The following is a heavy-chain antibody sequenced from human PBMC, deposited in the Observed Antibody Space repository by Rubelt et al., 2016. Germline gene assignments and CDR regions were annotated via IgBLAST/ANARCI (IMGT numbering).Heavy chain of an antibody. V-gene: IGHV4-39*01. CDR3: ARRGLYGDYVHVRNGVHAFDI. Sequence: GLEWIGSIYYSGSTYYNPSLKSRVTISVDTSKNQFSLKLSSVTAADTAVYYCARRGLYGDYVHVRNGVHAFDIWGQGTMVTVSS. D-gene: IGHD4-17*01. CDR2: IYYSGST. J-gene: IGHJ3*02.